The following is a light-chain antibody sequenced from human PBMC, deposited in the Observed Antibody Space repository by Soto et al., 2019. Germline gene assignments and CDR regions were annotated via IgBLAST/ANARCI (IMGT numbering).Light chain of an antibody. CDR3: QQSYSAIT. CDR1: QSVNSY. CDR2: AAS. V-gene: IGKV1-39*01. Sequence: DIQMTQSPSSLSASVGDRVTITCRASQSVNSYLNWYQQKPGKAPDLLIYAASSLQSGVPSRFSGSGSGTDFTLTISNLQPEDFATYYCQQSYSAITFGQGTRLENK. J-gene: IGKJ5*01.